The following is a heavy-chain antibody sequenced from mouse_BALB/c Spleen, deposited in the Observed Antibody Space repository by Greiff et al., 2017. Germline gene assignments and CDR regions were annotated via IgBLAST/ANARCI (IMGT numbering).Heavy chain of an antibody. J-gene: IGHJ3*01. Sequence: DVKLVESGPGLVKPSQSLSLTCTVTGYSITSDYAWNWIRQFPGNKLEWMGYISYSGSTSYNPSLKSRISITRDTSKNQFFLQLNSVTTEDTATYYCARWGNAYWGQGTLVTVSA. V-gene: IGHV3-2*02. CDR3: ARWGNAY. CDR2: ISYSGST. D-gene: IGHD2-1*01. CDR1: GYSITSDYA.